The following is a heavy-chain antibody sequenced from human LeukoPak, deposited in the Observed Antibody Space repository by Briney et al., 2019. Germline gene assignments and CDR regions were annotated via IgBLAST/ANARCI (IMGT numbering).Heavy chain of an antibody. V-gene: IGHV4-31*03. Sequence: SQTLSLTCTVSGGSISSGGYYWSWIRQHPGKGLEWIGYIYYSGSTCYNPSLKSRVTISVDTSKNRFSLKLSSVTAADTAVYYCARTVLLWFGELLGGWFDPWGQGTLVTVSS. J-gene: IGHJ5*02. CDR1: GGSISSGGYY. D-gene: IGHD3-10*01. CDR3: ARTVLLWFGELLGGWFDP. CDR2: IYYSGST.